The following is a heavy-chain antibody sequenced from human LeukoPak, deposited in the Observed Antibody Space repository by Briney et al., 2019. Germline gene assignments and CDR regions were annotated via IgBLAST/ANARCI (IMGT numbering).Heavy chain of an antibody. CDR2: IRSKAYGGTT. CDR1: GFTFGDYA. CDR3: TRDWGPLWFGELSSFDY. J-gene: IGHJ4*02. V-gene: IGHV3-49*03. Sequence: PGGSLRLSCTASGFTFGDYAMSWFRQAPGKGLEWVGFIRSKAYGGTTEYAASVKGRFTISRDDSKSIAYLQMNSRKTEDTAVYYCTRDWGPLWFGELSSFDYWGQGTLVTVSS. D-gene: IGHD3-10*01.